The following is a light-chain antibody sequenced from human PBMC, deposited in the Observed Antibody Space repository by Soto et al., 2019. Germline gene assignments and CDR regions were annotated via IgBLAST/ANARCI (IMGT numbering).Light chain of an antibody. J-gene: IGLJ2*01. CDR3: SSYTSSSTLDVV. CDR1: SSDVGGYNY. Sequence: QSVLTQPASVSGSPGQSITISCTGTSSDVGGYNYVSWYQQHPGKAPKLMIYEVSNRPSGVYNRFSGSKSGNTASLTISGLQAEDEADYYCSSYTSSSTLDVVFGGGTKLTVL. V-gene: IGLV2-14*01. CDR2: EVS.